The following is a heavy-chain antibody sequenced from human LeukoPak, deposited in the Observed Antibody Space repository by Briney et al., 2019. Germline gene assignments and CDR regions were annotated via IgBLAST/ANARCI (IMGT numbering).Heavy chain of an antibody. V-gene: IGHV3-23*01. CDR1: GFTFSKFP. D-gene: IGHD5-12*01. J-gene: IGHJ4*02. CDR2: ISASGDVT. CDR3: VRERNVIVVTSYYFDY. Sequence: GGSLRLSCAASGFTFSKFPMGWVRQAPGRGLEWVSAISASGDVTFYADSLRGRFTISRDNSKSTLYLQMNGLRAEDTAVYYCVRERNVIVVTSYYFDYWGQGTLVTVSS.